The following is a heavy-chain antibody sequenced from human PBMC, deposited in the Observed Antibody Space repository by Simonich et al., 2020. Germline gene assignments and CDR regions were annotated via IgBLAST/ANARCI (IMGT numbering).Heavy chain of an antibody. CDR3: ARPLGIVWAFDI. D-gene: IGHD3-16*01. Sequence: QVQLQQWGAGLLKPSETLSLTCAVYGGSFSGYYWGWIHQPPGKGLEWIGEINHSGSTNYNPSLKSRVTISVDTSKNQFSLKLSSVTAADTAVYYCARPLGIVWAFDIWGQGTMVTVSS. CDR1: GGSFSGYY. J-gene: IGHJ3*02. CDR2: INHSGST. V-gene: IGHV4-34*01.